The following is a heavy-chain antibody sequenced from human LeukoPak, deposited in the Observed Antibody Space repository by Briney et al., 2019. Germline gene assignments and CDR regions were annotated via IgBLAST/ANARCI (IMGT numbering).Heavy chain of an antibody. CDR1: GFTFSSYS. Sequence: KSGGSLRLSCAASGFTFSSYSMNWVRQAPGKGLEWVSSISSSSSYIYYADSVKGRFTISRDNAKNSLYLQMNSLRAEDTAVYYCARDLLRQWLALDYWGQGTPVTVSS. D-gene: IGHD6-19*01. CDR2: ISSSSSYI. V-gene: IGHV3-21*01. CDR3: ARDLLRQWLALDY. J-gene: IGHJ4*02.